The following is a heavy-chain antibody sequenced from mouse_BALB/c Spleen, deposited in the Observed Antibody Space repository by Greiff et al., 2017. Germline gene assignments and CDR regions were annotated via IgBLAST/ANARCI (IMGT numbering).Heavy chain of an antibody. CDR2: IWAGGST. J-gene: IGHJ4*01. Sequence: QVQLKESGPGLVAPSQSLSITCTVSGFSLTSYGVHWVRQPPGKGLEWLGVIWAGGSTNYNSALMSRLSISKDNSKSQVFLKMNSLQTDDTAMYYCARDSRFYYDYDGPHYYAMDYWGQGTSVTVSS. CDR3: ARDSRFYYDYDGPHYYAMDY. D-gene: IGHD2-4*01. CDR1: GFSLTSYG. V-gene: IGHV2-9*02.